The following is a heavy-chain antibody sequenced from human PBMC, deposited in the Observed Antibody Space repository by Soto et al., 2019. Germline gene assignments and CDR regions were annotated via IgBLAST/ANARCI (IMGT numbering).Heavy chain of an antibody. CDR3: ARDFHSGSYYYFDY. V-gene: IGHV3-74*01. CDR2: INSDGSST. CDR1: GFTFSSYW. D-gene: IGHD1-26*01. J-gene: IGHJ4*02. Sequence: LRLSCAASGFTFSSYWMHWVRQAPGKGLVWVSRINSDGSSTSYADSVKGRFTISRDNAKNTLYLQMNSLRAEDTAVYYCARDFHSGSYYYFDYWGQGTLVTVSS.